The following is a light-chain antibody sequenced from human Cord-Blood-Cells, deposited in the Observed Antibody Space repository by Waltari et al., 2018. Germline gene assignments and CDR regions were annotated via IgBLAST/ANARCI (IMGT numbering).Light chain of an antibody. J-gene: IGLJ3*02. Sequence: QSALTQPRSVSGSPGQSVTISCTGTSSDVGGYNYVSWYQQHPGKAPKLMIYDVSKRPSGVPDRFSGSKSGNTASLTISGLQAEDEADYYCSSYAGSNWVFGGGTKLTVL. CDR2: DVS. V-gene: IGLV2-11*01. CDR3: SSYAGSNWV. CDR1: SSDVGGYNY.